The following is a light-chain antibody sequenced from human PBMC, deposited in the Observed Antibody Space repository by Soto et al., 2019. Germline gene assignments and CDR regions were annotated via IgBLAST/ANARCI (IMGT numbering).Light chain of an antibody. J-gene: IGKJ1*01. CDR1: QSISSW. Sequence: DIQVTQSPSTLSASVGDRVTITCRARQSISSWLAWYQQKPGKAPKLLIYDASSLESGVPSRVSGSGSGTEFALTISSLQPDDFATYYCQQYNSYPWTFGQGTKVEIK. CDR2: DAS. V-gene: IGKV1-5*01. CDR3: QQYNSYPWT.